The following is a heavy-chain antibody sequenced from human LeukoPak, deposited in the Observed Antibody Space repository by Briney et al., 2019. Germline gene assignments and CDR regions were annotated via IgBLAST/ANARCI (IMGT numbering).Heavy chain of an antibody. CDR3: ARQAPQGSSSWNV. V-gene: IGHV4-39*01. Sequence: NSSETLSLTCTVSGGSISSSSYYWGWIRQPPGKGLEWIGSIYYSGSTYYNPSLKSRVTISVDTSKNQFSLKLSSVTAADTAVYYCARQAPQGSSSWNVWGQGTLVTVSS. CDR1: GGSISSSSYY. J-gene: IGHJ4*02. CDR2: IYYSGST. D-gene: IGHD6-13*01.